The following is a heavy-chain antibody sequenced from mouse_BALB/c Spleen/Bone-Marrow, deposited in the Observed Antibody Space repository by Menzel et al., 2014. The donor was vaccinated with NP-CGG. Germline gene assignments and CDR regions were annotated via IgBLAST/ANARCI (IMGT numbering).Heavy chain of an antibody. CDR2: ISSGGSYT. V-gene: IGHV5-6*01. D-gene: IGHD2-4*01. CDR1: GFTFSSYG. Sequence: EVKLVESGGDLVKPGGSLKLSCAASGFTFSSYGMSWVRQTPDKRLGWVATISSGGSYTYYPDSVKGRFTISRDNAKNTLYLQMSSLKSEDTAMYYCARQDYDWFAYWGQGTLVTVSA. J-gene: IGHJ3*01. CDR3: ARQDYDWFAY.